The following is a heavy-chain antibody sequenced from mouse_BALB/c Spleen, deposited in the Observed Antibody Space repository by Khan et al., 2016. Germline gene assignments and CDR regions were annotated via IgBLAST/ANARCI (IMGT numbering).Heavy chain of an antibody. CDR2: VNPNNGGT. CDR3: ASMGGHYVG. J-gene: IGHJ2*01. Sequence: VQLQQSGPDLVKPGASVNISCKASGYSFTGYYMHWVKESHGKSLEWIGRVNPNNGGTSYNQQFKGKAILTVDQSSSIAYMEHGSRTAEDSAVYYWASMGGHYVGWGQGTTLTVSS. V-gene: IGHV1-26*01. D-gene: IGHD2-1*01. CDR1: GYSFTGYY.